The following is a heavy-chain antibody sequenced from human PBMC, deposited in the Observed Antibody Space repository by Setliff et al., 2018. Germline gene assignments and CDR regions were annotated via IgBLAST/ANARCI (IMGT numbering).Heavy chain of an antibody. CDR1: GGSFSGYY. CDR2: INHSGST. V-gene: IGHV4-34*01. CDR3: ARVPNFWSGYLDY. Sequence: SETLSLTCAVYGGSFSGYYWSWIRQPPGKGLEWIGEINHSGSTNYNPSLKSRVTISVETSKNQFSLKLSSVTAADTAVYYCARVPNFWSGYLDYWGQGTLVTVPQ. J-gene: IGHJ4*02. D-gene: IGHD3-3*01.